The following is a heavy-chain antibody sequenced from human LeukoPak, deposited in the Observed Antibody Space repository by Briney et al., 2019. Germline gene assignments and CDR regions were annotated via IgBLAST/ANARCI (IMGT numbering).Heavy chain of an antibody. V-gene: IGHV1-2*02. CDR1: GYTFTAYY. CDR3: ARDNILDAFDI. J-gene: IGHJ3*02. CDR2: INSNNGDT. D-gene: IGHD2/OR15-2a*01. Sequence: ASVKVSCKASGYTFTAYYLHWVRQAPGQGLEWMGWINSNNGDTGYAQKFQGRVTLTRDTSISTVHMEMTRLRSDDTAVYYCARDNILDAFDIWGQGTMVTVSS.